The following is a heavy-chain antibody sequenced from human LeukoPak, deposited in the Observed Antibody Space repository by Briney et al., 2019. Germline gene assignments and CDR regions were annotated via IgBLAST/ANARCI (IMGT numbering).Heavy chain of an antibody. V-gene: IGHV1-24*01. J-gene: IGHJ4*02. D-gene: IGHD2-2*01. Sequence: ASVKVSCKVSGYTLTELSRYWVRQAPGKGLEWIGGFDPEDGETIYAQKFQGRVTMTEDTSTDTAYMELSSLRSEDTAVYYCATVPVRLAAILRYFDYWGQGTLVTVSS. CDR1: GYTLTELS. CDR2: FDPEDGET. CDR3: ATVPVRLAAILRYFDY.